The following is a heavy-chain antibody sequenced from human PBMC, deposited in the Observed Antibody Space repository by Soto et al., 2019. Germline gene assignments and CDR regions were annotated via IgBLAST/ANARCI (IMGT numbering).Heavy chain of an antibody. CDR3: ARHDLSFNGGFYGGMDV. CDR1: GYSFTVYW. J-gene: IGHJ6*02. CDR2: IYPSDSDT. Sequence: GESLKISCKASGYSFTVYWIGWVRQQPGKGLEWMGIIYPSDSDTRYSPSFEGQVTIAADKSTRIVFLQWSSLKASDSAIYFCARHDLSFNGGFYGGMDVWGQGTTVTVSS. D-gene: IGHD4-17*01. V-gene: IGHV5-51*01.